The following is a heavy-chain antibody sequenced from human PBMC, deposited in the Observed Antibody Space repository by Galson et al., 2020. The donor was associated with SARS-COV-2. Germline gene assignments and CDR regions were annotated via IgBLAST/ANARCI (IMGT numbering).Heavy chain of an antibody. CDR2: IYYTGST. CDR1: GDSISSSSYY. V-gene: IGHV4-39*01. J-gene: IGHJ5*02. Sequence: ETSETLSLTCTVSGDSISSSSYYWGWIRQPPGKGLEWIGSIYYTGSTSYNPSLKSRVTISVDTSKNQFSLELTSVTAADTAVYYCSRHLRGWGQWLLRYFDPWGQGILATVSS. CDR3: SRHLRGWGQWLLRYFDP. D-gene: IGHD3-22*01.